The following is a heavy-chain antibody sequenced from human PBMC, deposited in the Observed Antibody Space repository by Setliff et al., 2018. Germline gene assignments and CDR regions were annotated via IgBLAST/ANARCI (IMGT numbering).Heavy chain of an antibody. CDR1: GFTFSDHY. Sequence: LRLSCAASGFTFSDHYMDWVRQAPGKWLERIGEIIHSGSTNYNPSLKSRLTISRDTSKNQVSLKLNSVTATDTAVYYCARDLGHGGDSDYWGQGILVTVSS. V-gene: IGHV4-34*12. CDR3: ARDLGHGGDSDY. J-gene: IGHJ4*02. D-gene: IGHD2-21*02. CDR2: IIHSGST.